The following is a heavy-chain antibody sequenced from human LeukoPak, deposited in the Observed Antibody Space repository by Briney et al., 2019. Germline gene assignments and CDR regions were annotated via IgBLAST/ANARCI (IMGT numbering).Heavy chain of an antibody. CDR1: GFTFSSYG. Sequence: PGGSLRLSCAASGFTFSSYGMHWVRQAPGKGLEWVAFIRYDGSNKYYADSVKGRFTISRDNSKNTLYLQMNSLRAEDTAVYYCAKGQGGSYPPFDYWGQGTLVTVSS. V-gene: IGHV3-30*02. D-gene: IGHD1-26*01. J-gene: IGHJ4*02. CDR3: AKGQGGSYPPFDY. CDR2: IRYDGSNK.